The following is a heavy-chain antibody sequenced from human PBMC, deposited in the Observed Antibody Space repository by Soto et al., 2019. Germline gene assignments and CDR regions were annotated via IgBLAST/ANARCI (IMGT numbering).Heavy chain of an antibody. CDR3: ARGLQRRFGGYKGLGYHGMDV. Sequence: QVQLQQWGAGLLKPSETLSLTCAVSGGSFSDYFWSWIRQPPSKGLEWIGEISHSGSTSYNPSLKSRVTISVDTAKNQFFLNLSSVTAADTAVYYCARGLQRRFGGYKGLGYHGMDVWGQGTTVTVSS. D-gene: IGHD5-12*01. CDR2: ISHSGST. CDR1: GGSFSDYF. J-gene: IGHJ6*02. V-gene: IGHV4-34*01.